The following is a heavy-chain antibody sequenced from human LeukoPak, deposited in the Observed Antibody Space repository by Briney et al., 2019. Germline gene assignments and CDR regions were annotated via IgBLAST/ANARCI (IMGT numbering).Heavy chain of an antibody. D-gene: IGHD6-13*01. CDR1: GGSFSGYY. V-gene: IGHV4-34*01. J-gene: IGHJ4*02. CDR2: INHSGST. CDR3: ARIIAAAGTDY. Sequence: SETLSLTCAVYGGSFSGYYWSWIRQPPGKGLEWIGEINHSGSTNYNPSLKSRVTISVDTSKNQFSLKLSSVTAADTAVYYCARIIAAAGTDYWGRGTLVTVSS.